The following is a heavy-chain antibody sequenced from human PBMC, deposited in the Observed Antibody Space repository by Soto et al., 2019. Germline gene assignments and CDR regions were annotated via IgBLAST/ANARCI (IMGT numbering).Heavy chain of an antibody. V-gene: IGHV3-23*01. CDR2: ISGSGGST. J-gene: IGHJ4*02. Sequence: GGSLRLSWAASGFTFSSYAMSWVRQAPGKGLEWVSAISGSGGSTYYADSVKGRFTISRDNSKNTLYLQMNSLRAEDTAVYYCAKEGPPRSFGAYYFDYWGQGTLVTVSS. CDR3: AKEGPPRSFGAYYFDY. D-gene: IGHD3-10*01. CDR1: GFTFSSYA.